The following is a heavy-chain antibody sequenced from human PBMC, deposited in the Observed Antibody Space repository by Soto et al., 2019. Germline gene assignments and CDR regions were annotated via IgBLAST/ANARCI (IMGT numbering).Heavy chain of an antibody. CDR3: AKADYDFWSGYSIYFDY. V-gene: IGHV3-23*01. CDR2: ISGSGGST. J-gene: IGHJ4*02. D-gene: IGHD3-3*01. Sequence: GGSLRLSCAASGFTFSSYAMSWVRQAPGKGLEWVSAISGSGGSTYYADSVKGRFTISRDNSKNTLYLQMNSLRAEDTAVYYCAKADYDFWSGYSIYFDYWGQGTLVTVSS. CDR1: GFTFSSYA.